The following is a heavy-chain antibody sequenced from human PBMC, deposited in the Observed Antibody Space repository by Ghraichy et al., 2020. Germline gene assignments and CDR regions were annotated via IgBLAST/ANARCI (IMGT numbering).Heavy chain of an antibody. CDR1: GYSFTSYW. J-gene: IGHJ3*02. D-gene: IGHD3-10*01. V-gene: IGHV5-51*01. CDR2: IYPGDSDT. CDR3: ARGAAFGEAHDAFDI. Sequence: GESLNISCKGSGYSFTSYWIGWVRQMPGKGLEWMGIIYPGDSDTRYSPSFQGQVTISADKSISTAYLQWSSLKASDTAMYYCARGAAFGEAHDAFDIWGQGTMVTVSS.